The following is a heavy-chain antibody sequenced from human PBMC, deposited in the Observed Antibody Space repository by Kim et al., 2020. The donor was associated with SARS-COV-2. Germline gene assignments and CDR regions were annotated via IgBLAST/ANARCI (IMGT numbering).Heavy chain of an antibody. CDR1: GFTFDDYA. J-gene: IGHJ3*02. CDR3: ARARNGGFDI. V-gene: IGHV3-9*01. D-gene: IGHD3-16*01. CDR2: ISWNSGSI. Sequence: GGSLRLSCAASGFTFDDYAMHWVRQAPGKGLEWVSGISWNSGSIGYADSVKGRFTISRDNAKNSLYLQMNSLRAEDTALYYCARARNGGFDIWGQGTMVTVSS.